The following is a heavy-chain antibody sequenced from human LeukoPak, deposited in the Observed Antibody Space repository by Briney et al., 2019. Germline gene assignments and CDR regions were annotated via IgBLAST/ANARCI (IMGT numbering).Heavy chain of an antibody. J-gene: IGHJ4*02. V-gene: IGHV3-23*01. CDR1: GFTFNSYA. D-gene: IGHD3-10*01. CDR2: ISGRDGRT. CDR3: AKDPRFYYGLFDY. Sequence: GGSLRLSCAASGFTFNSYAMNWVRQAPGKGLEWVSSISGRDGRTFYVDSVKGRFSISRDNSKNTLYLQMNSLRAEDTAVYYCAKDPRFYYGLFDYWGQGTLVTVSS.